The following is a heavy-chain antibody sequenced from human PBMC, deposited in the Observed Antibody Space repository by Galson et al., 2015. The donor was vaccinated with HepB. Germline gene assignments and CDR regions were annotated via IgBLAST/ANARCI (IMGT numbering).Heavy chain of an antibody. CDR1: GYTLTELS. CDR3: ATLSLYYYDSSGYYSVGRGVY. Sequence: SVKVSCKVSGYTLTELSMHWVRQAPGKGLEWMGGFDPEDGETIYAQRFQGRVTMTEDTSTDTAYMELSSLRSEDTAVYYCATLSLYYYDSSGYYSVGRGVYWGQGTLVTVSS. V-gene: IGHV1-24*01. D-gene: IGHD3-22*01. J-gene: IGHJ4*02. CDR2: FDPEDGET.